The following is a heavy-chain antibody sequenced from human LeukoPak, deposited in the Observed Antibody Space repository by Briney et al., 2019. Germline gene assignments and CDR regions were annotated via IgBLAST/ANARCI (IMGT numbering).Heavy chain of an antibody. CDR3: ATAQSSRWPPAPIHY. CDR2: VTPIFRTA. J-gene: IGHJ4*02. CDR1: GYTFTSYA. D-gene: IGHD6-13*01. V-gene: IGHV1-69*13. Sequence: GASVKVSCKASGYTFTSYAMNWVRQAPGQGLEWMGEVTPIFRTANYAQKFQGRVTITADESTSTAYMELSSLISDDTAVYYCATAQSSRWPPAPIHYWGQGTLVTVSS.